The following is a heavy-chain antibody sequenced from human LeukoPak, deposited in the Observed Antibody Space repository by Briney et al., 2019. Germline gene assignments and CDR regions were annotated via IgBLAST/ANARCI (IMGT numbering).Heavy chain of an antibody. CDR2: ISSSSSYI. J-gene: IGHJ4*02. Sequence: GGSLRLSCAASVFTFSSYSMNWVRQAPGKGLEWVSSISSSSSYIYYADSVKGRFTISRDNAKNSLYLQMNSLRAEDTAVYYCARDLSSYYYDSSGYNRYYFDYWGQGTLVTVSS. V-gene: IGHV3-21*01. D-gene: IGHD3-22*01. CDR3: ARDLSSYYYDSSGYNRYYFDY. CDR1: VFTFSSYS.